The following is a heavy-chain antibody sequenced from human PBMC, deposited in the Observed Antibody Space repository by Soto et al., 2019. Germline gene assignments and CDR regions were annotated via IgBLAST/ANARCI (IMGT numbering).Heavy chain of an antibody. V-gene: IGHV3-23*01. CDR1: GFTFNIYA. CDR2: TGATGRTT. J-gene: IGHJ4*02. CDR3: AKSPRPYTSGLQDYYDL. D-gene: IGHD6-19*01. Sequence: GGSLRLSCAASGFTFNIYAMTWVRQAPGKGLEWVSTTGATGRTTYYADSVKGRFTVSRDNSKNTLDLQMSNLRGEDTAIYYCAKSPRPYTSGLQDYYDLWGPGTLVTVSS.